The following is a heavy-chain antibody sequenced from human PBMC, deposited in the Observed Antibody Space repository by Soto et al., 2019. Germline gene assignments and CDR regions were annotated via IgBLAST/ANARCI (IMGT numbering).Heavy chain of an antibody. Sequence: ASVKVSCKASGYTFTGYYMHWVRQAPGQGLEWVGWINPNSGGTNYAQKFQGRVTMTRDTSISTACMELSRLRSDDTAVYYCARDLDSSGWYAFDIWGQGTMVTVSS. D-gene: IGHD6-19*01. CDR3: ARDLDSSGWYAFDI. CDR2: INPNSGGT. J-gene: IGHJ3*02. V-gene: IGHV1-2*02. CDR1: GYTFTGYY.